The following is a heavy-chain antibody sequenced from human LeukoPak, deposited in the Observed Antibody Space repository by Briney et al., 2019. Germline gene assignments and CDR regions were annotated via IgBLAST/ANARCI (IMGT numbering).Heavy chain of an antibody. V-gene: IGHV1-69*01. CDR2: IIPIFGTA. Sequence: SVKVSCKASGGTFSSYAISWVRQAPGQGLEWMRGIIPIFGTANYAQKFQGRVTITADESTSTAYMELSSLRSEDTAVYYCARAYCSSTSCYQAHFDYWGQGTLVTVSS. J-gene: IGHJ4*02. CDR3: ARAYCSSTSCYQAHFDY. CDR1: GGTFSSYA. D-gene: IGHD2-2*01.